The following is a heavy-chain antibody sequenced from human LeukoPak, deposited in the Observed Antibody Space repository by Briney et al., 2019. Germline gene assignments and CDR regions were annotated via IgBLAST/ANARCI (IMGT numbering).Heavy chain of an antibody. J-gene: IGHJ6*03. CDR1: GFTFSSYG. CDR2: MWYGGTDE. D-gene: IGHD2-2*01. CDR3: ARGLYCTSSSCYFGGGNFYYYMDV. Sequence: GGSLRLSCAASGFTFSSYGMHWVRQAPGKGLEWVAVMWYGGTDEYYADSVKGRFSISRDNSKNMLYLQMSSLRAEDTAIYYCARGLYCTSSSCYFGGGNFYYYMDVWGRGTTVTVSS. V-gene: IGHV3-33*01.